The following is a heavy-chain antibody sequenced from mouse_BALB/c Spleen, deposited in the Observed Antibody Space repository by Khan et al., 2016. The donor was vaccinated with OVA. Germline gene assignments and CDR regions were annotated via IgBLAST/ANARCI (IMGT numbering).Heavy chain of an antibody. J-gene: IGHJ2*01. Sequence: EVQLQESGPGLVKPSQSLSLTCTVTGYSITSGYAWNWIRQFPGNKLEWMGYMSYSGFTNYNPSLKSRISITRDTSKNQFFLQLSSVTTEDTAIYLCSRSNYCGYCFDDWGQGTTLTVSS. V-gene: IGHV3-2*02. D-gene: IGHD1-1*01. CDR2: MSYSGFT. CDR1: GYSITSGYA. CDR3: SRSNYCGYCFDD.